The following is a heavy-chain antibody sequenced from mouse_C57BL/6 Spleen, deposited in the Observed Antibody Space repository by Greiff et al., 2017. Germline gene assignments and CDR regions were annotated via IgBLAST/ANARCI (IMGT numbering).Heavy chain of an antibody. V-gene: IGHV1-31*01. CDR3: ARAYDYEDYYAMDY. CDR1: GYSFTGYY. CDR2: IYPYNGVS. Sequence: VQLQQSGPELVKPGASVKISCKASGYSFTGYYMHWVKQSHGNILDWIGYIYPYNGVSSYNQKFKGKATLTVDKSSSAAYMELRSLTSEDSAVYYCARAYDYEDYYAMDYWGQGTSVTVSS. J-gene: IGHJ4*01. D-gene: IGHD2-4*01.